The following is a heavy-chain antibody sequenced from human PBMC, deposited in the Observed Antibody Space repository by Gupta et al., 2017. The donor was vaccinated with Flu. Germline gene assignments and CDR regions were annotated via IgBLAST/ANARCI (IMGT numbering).Heavy chain of an antibody. Sequence: QLQLQEWGPGLVTPSETLSLTCRVSGGSITTTLYYWCCIRQTPGQGLEWIGSLSHSGDTFYNPSLKGRATMSLDTSKNQFSLNVNSVTVADTAVYYCAGRRDGYNLGVDYWGQGSLVTVSS. D-gene: IGHD5-24*01. CDR1: GGSITTTLYY. J-gene: IGHJ4*02. V-gene: IGHV4-39*01. CDR3: AGRRDGYNLGVDY. CDR2: LSHSGDT.